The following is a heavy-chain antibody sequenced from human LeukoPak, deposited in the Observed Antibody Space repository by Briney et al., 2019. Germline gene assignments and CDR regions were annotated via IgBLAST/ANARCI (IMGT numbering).Heavy chain of an antibody. D-gene: IGHD3-22*01. CDR2: IKQDGSEK. Sequence: GGSLRLSCVVSGFTFSSYWMSWVRQAPGKGLEWVANIKQDGSEKYYVDSVKGRLTISRDNAKNSLYLQMNSLRAEDTAVYYCARGLYDSSGYYYFPHYWGQGTLVTVSS. CDR3: ARGLYDSSGYYYFPHY. CDR1: GFTFSSYW. V-gene: IGHV3-7*03. J-gene: IGHJ4*02.